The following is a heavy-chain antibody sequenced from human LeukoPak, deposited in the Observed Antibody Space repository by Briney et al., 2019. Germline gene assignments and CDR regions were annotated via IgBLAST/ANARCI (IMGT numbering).Heavy chain of an antibody. CDR1: EFTFSNYA. Sequence: PGGSLRLSCAASEFTFSNYAMHWVRQAPGKGLEWVSLISHDGIKKFYADSVKGRFAISRDNSKNTLYVQMNSLTTEDTAVYYCGRVLVGGPFVDYWGQGTLVTVSS. CDR3: GRVLVGGPFVDY. D-gene: IGHD1-26*01. V-gene: IGHV3-30*09. CDR2: ISHDGIKK. J-gene: IGHJ4*02.